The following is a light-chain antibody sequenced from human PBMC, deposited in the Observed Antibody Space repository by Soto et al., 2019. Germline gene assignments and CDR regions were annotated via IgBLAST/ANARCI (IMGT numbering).Light chain of an antibody. CDR2: DAS. CDR3: QQRSNWPRIT. CDR1: QSVSSY. Sequence: EIVLTQSPSTVSFSPWERSTLSFMASQSVSSYLAWYQQKPGQAPRLLIYDASNRATGIPARFSGSGSGTDFTLTISSLEPEDFAVYYCQQRSNWPRITFGQGTRLEIK. J-gene: IGKJ5*01. V-gene: IGKV3-11*01.